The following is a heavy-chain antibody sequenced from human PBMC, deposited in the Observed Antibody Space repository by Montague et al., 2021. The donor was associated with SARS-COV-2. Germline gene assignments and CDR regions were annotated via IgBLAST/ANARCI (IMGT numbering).Heavy chain of an antibody. CDR1: GGSFSSYY. D-gene: IGHD5-18*01. J-gene: IGHJ3*02. CDR3: ARGSYGTDAFDI. V-gene: IGHV4-59*01. CDR2: IYYSGST. Sequence: SETLSLTRTLSGGSFSSYYWSWIRQPPGKGLEWIGYIYYSGSTNXIPSLKSRVTISLDTSKNQFSLKLNSVTAADTAVYYCARGSYGTDAFDIWGQGTMVTVSS.